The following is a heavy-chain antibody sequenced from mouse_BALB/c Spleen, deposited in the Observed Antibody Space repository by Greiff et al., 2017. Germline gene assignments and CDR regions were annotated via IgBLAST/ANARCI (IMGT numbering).Heavy chain of an antibody. J-gene: IGHJ1*01. CDR3: TRDGNVEG. CDR2: IYPSDSST. Sequence: VKLLQPGAELVRPGASVKLSCKASGYTFTSYWINWVMQRPGQGLEWIGNIYPSDSSTNYNQKFKDKATLTVDKSSSTAYMQRSSPTSEDSAVYYCTRDGNVEGWGAGTTGTVSS. CDR1: GYTFTSYW. V-gene: IGHV1-69*02. D-gene: IGHD2-1*01.